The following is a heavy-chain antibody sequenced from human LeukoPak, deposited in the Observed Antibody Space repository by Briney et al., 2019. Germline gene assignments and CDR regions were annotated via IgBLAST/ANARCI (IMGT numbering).Heavy chain of an antibody. D-gene: IGHD3-22*01. CDR1: GGSISSYY. V-gene: IGHV4-59*01. CDR2: IYYSGST. Sequence: PSETLSLTCTVSGGSISSYYWSWIRQPPGKGLEWIGYIYYSGSTNYNPSLKSRVTISVDTSKNQFSLKLSSVTAADTAVYYCARGTSSGYYNWFDPWGQGTLVTVSS. CDR3: ARGTSSGYYNWFDP. J-gene: IGHJ5*02.